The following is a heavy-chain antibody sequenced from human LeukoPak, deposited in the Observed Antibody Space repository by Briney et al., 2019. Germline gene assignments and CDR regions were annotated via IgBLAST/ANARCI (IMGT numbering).Heavy chain of an antibody. CDR3: ARDASGSSIGLIDF. CDR2: ISTSSTYI. CDR1: EFTLRSYN. Sequence: GGSLRLSCAASEFTLRSYNMHWVRQAPGKGPEWVSYISTSSTYIYYADSVKGRFTISRDNAKNSLYLHMDSLRAEDTAVYYCARDASGSSIGLIDFWGQGTLVTVSS. J-gene: IGHJ4*02. V-gene: IGHV3-21*01. D-gene: IGHD1-26*01.